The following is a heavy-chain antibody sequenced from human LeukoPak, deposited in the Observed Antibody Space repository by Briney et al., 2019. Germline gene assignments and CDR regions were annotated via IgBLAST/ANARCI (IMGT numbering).Heavy chain of an antibody. D-gene: IGHD6-19*01. CDR3: ARVAVAGPHDAFDI. CDR2: ISSSGSTI. CDR1: GFTFSSYG. Sequence: PGGSLRLSCAASGFTFSSYGMSWVRQAPGKGLEWVSYISSSGSTIYYADSVKGRFTISRDNAKNSLYLQMNSLRAEDTAVYYCARVAVAGPHDAFDIWGQGTMVTVSS. J-gene: IGHJ3*02. V-gene: IGHV3-48*04.